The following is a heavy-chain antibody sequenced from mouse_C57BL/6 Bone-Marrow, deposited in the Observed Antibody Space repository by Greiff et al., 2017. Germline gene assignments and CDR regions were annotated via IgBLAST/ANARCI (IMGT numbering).Heavy chain of an antibody. CDR1: GYAFSSSW. CDR2: IYPGDGDT. Sequence: VQLQQSGPELVKPGASVKISCKASGYAFSSSWMNWVKQRPGKGLEWIGRIYPGDGDTNYNGKFKGKATLTADKSSSTAYMQLSSLTSEDSAVYFCARYPYYVDVWGTGTTVTVSS. V-gene: IGHV1-82*01. CDR3: ARYPYYVDV. J-gene: IGHJ1*03.